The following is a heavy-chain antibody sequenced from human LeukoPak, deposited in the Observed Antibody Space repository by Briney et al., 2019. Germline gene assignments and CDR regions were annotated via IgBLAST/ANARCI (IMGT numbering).Heavy chain of an antibody. CDR3: AELGITMIGGV. CDR1: GFTFSSYS. D-gene: IGHD3-10*02. J-gene: IGHJ6*04. V-gene: IGHV3-21*06. Sequence: GGSLRLSCAAPGFTFSSYSMTWVRQAPGKGLEWVSSISSSGRHKYYADSVKGRFTISRDNAKNSLYLQMNSLRAEDTAVYYCAELGITMIGGVWGKGTTVTISS. CDR2: ISSSGRHK.